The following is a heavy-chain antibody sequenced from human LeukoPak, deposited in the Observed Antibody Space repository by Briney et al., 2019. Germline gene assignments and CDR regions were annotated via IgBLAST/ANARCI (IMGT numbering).Heavy chain of an antibody. V-gene: IGHV1-2*06. Sequence: ASVKVSCKASGYTFTGYYMHWVRQAPGQGLEWMGRINPNSGGTNYAQKFQGRVTMTRDTSISTAYMELSRLRSDDTAVYYCAREEIPRVVVASPPPYYWGQETLVTVSS. CDR3: AREEIPRVVVASPPPYY. D-gene: IGHD2-15*01. CDR1: GYTFTGYY. CDR2: INPNSGGT. J-gene: IGHJ4*02.